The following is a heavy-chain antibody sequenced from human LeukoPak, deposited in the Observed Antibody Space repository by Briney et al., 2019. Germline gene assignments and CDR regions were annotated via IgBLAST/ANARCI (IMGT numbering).Heavy chain of an antibody. V-gene: IGHV4-59*11. CDR2: ISHIGST. Sequence: SETLSLTCEVSDDSFSSHYWTWIRQPPGKGLEWIGYISHIGSTSYNPSLKSRVTISIDTSKNQFSLKLSSVTAADTAVYYCARDLVTVTKGFDTWGQGTMVTVSS. D-gene: IGHD4-17*01. CDR3: ARDLVTVTKGFDT. J-gene: IGHJ3*02. CDR1: DDSFSSHY.